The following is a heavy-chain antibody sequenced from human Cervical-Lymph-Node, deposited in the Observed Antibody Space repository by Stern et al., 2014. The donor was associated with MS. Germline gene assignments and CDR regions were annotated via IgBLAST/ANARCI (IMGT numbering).Heavy chain of an antibody. CDR2: INPKSGGP. CDR1: GYIFTDYY. Sequence: QVQLVESGAEVEKPGASVKVSCKASGYIFTDYYLHWVRQAPGQGLEWMGRINPKSGGPSYAPSFQGRVTLTRDTSITTAYMDLSRVTSDDTAVYYCTRALRIADRPSPGGHWFDPWGQGTLVIVSS. V-gene: IGHV1-2*02. CDR3: TRALRIADRPSPGGHWFDP. D-gene: IGHD6-6*01. J-gene: IGHJ5*02.